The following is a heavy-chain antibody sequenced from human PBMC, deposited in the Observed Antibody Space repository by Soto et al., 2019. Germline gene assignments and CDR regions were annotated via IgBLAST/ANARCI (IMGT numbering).Heavy chain of an antibody. V-gene: IGHV1-69*01. Sequence: QAQLEQSGGEVKKPGSSVKVSCKASRVAFSKFIVTWVRQAPGVGLEWVGGIIPVFGTANYAQKFQGRVTITADESTSTSYMEVNNLRSEDTAVYYCAKVRYSSPMGYYYGMDVWGQGTTGTVSS. J-gene: IGHJ6*02. CDR1: RVAFSKFI. D-gene: IGHD2-2*01. CDR3: AKVRYSSPMGYYYGMDV. CDR2: IIPVFGTA.